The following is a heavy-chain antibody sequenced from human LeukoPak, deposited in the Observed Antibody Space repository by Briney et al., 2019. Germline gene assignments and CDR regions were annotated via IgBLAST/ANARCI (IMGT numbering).Heavy chain of an antibody. CDR3: ARDGYYDILTGPTPFYGMDV. V-gene: IGHV4-59*01. Sequence: LETLSLTCTVSGGSISSYYWSWIRQPPGKGLEWIGYIYYSGSTNYNPSLKSRVTISVDTSKNQFSLKLSSVTAADTAVYYCARDGYYDILTGPTPFYGMDVWGQGTTVTVSS. J-gene: IGHJ6*02. CDR2: IYYSGST. CDR1: GGSISSYY. D-gene: IGHD3-9*01.